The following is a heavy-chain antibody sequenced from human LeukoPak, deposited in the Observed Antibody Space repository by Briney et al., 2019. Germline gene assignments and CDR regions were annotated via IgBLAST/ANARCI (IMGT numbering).Heavy chain of an antibody. V-gene: IGHV1-2*02. CDR3: ARDVVVVVGASRSNFYFYMDV. CDR1: GGTFSSYA. CDR2: ISPNNGAT. Sequence: ASVKVSCKASGGTFSSYAISWVRQAPGQGLEWMGWISPNNGATNYAQKFQGRITMTRDTSITTAYMELSSLRSDDTAIYYCARDVVVVVGASRSNFYFYMDVWGKGTTVTVSS. J-gene: IGHJ6*03. D-gene: IGHD2-15*01.